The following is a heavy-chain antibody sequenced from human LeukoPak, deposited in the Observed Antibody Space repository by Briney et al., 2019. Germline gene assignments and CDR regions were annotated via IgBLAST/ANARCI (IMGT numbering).Heavy chain of an antibody. CDR2: IYYSGST. CDR3: ARDRRSWNYYYYYMDV. Sequence: SETLSLTCTVSGGSISSSSYYWGWIRQPPGKGLEWIGSIYYSGSTYYNPSLKSRVTISVDASKNQFSLKLSSVTAADTAVYYCARDRRSWNYYYYYMDVWGKGTTVTVSS. D-gene: IGHD6-13*01. V-gene: IGHV4-39*07. CDR1: GGSISSSSYY. J-gene: IGHJ6*03.